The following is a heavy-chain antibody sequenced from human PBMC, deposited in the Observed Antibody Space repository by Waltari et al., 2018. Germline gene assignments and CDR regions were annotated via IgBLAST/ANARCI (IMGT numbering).Heavy chain of an antibody. Sequence: EVQLVESGGGLVKTGGSLRLAWAASGFASRNAWMSWVRLAPCEGLEWVGRIRIKTDGETTDYAAPVKGRFTISRDDSRNTLYLQMISLRADDPAVYYCTTGYYWGRGTLVTVSS. CDR1: GFASRNAW. CDR2: IRIKTDGETT. V-gene: IGHV3-15*01. CDR3: TTGYY. J-gene: IGHJ4*01.